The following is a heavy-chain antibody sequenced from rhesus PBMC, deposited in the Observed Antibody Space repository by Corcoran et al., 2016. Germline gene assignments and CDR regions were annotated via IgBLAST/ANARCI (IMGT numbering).Heavy chain of an antibody. D-gene: IGHD2-39*01. V-gene: IGHV5-20*02. CDR2: IDPSNSDA. CDR1: GYRFTNYW. J-gene: IGHJ4*01. Sequence: EVQLVPSGAEVKRPGESLNISCKTSGYRFTNYWISWVLHLSGKGLVWMGGIDPSNSDARYSPSFQGQVTNSADKSITTAYLQWSSLKASDTATYYCARGRTLGFDYWGQGVLVTVSS. CDR3: ARGRTLGFDY.